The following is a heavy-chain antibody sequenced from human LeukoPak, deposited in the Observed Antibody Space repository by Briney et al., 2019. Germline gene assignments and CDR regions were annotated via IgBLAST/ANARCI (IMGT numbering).Heavy chain of an antibody. CDR3: AREGGPYRPLDY. CDR2: VNLQGST. CDR1: GGSILSTNW. V-gene: IGHV4-4*02. Sequence: PSGTLSLTCAVSGGSILSTNWWTWVRQPPGKGLEWIGEVNLQGSTNYNPSLMGRVAISVDKAENHVSLQLTSVTAADTAVYYCAREGGPYRPLDYSGQGTLVTVSS. J-gene: IGHJ4*02.